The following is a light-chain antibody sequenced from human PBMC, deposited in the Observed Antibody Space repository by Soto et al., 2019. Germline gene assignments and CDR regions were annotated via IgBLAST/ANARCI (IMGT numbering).Light chain of an antibody. CDR3: QQANSFPLT. Sequence: EIVMTQSPASLSVSPGERATLSCRASQSVSSGYLAWYQQKPGQAPRLLIYGASTRATGIPDRFSGSGSGTDFTLTISSLQPEDFATYYCQQANSFPLTFGGGTKVDIK. V-gene: IGKV3D-7*01. CDR1: QSVSSGY. J-gene: IGKJ4*01. CDR2: GAS.